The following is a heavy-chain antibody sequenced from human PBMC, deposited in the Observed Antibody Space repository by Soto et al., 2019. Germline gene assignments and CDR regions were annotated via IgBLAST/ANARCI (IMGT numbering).Heavy chain of an antibody. D-gene: IGHD3-22*01. J-gene: IGHJ4*02. CDR2: ISASGVST. CDR1: GFTFSNSA. Sequence: GGSLRLSCAASGFTFSNSAMAWVRQAPGKGLDWVSTISASGVSTYYADSVQGRFTISRDNSKNTLHLQMNSLRGEDTAVYYCVKDLREGARDSSAITPGHYWGQGTLVTVSS. CDR3: VKDLREGARDSSAITPGHY. V-gene: IGHV3-23*01.